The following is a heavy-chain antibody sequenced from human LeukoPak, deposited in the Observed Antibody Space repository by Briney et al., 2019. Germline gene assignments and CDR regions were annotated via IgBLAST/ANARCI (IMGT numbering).Heavy chain of an antibody. D-gene: IGHD3-22*01. J-gene: IGHJ4*02. CDR3: ARTLDSSGYYWVTEYYFDY. CDR1: GYTFTGNF. V-gene: IGHV1-2*02. Sequence: VASVKVSCKTSGYTFTGNFMHWVRQAPGQGPEWMGWINPNSGGTNYAQKFQGRVTMTRDTSISTAYMELSRLRSDDTAVYYCARTLDSSGYYWVTEYYFDYWGQGTLVAVSS. CDR2: INPNSGGT.